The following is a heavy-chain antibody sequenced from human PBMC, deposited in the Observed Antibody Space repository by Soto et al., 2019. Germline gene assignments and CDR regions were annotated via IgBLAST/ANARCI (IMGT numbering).Heavy chain of an antibody. V-gene: IGHV3-9*01. CDR3: AKDTYIIVGGTHIDF. CDR1: GFTFDDYA. Sequence: EVHLVESGGGLVQPGRSVRLSCAASGFTFDDYAMRWVRQAPGKGLEWVSGISWNSDSTGYADSVKGRFTISRDNAKNSLFLQMNSLRAEDTALYFCAKDTYIIVGGTHIDFWGRGTLVSVSS. CDR2: ISWNSDST. J-gene: IGHJ4*02. D-gene: IGHD1-26*01.